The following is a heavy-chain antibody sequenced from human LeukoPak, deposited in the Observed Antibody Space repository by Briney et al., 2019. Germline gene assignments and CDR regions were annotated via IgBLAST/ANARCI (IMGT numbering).Heavy chain of an antibody. CDR3: ARDQGIAVAGT. D-gene: IGHD6-19*01. Sequence: GGSLRLSCAASGFTFSSYAMHWVRQAPGKGLEWVAIIWSDGNNKYYADSVEGRFTISRDTSKNTLFLQMNSLRAEDTAVYYCARDQGIAVAGTWGQGTLVTVSS. CDR1: GFTFSSYA. V-gene: IGHV3-33*01. CDR2: IWSDGNNK. J-gene: IGHJ5*02.